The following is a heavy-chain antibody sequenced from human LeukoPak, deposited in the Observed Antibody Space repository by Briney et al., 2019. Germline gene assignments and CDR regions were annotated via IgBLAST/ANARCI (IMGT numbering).Heavy chain of an antibody. D-gene: IGHD2-15*01. CDR1: GFTFSNYG. CDR2: ISYDESDK. V-gene: IGHV3-30*18. CDR3: AKGVVATTNAAYYGMDV. Sequence: GRSLRLSCAASGFTFSNYGMHWVRQAPGKGLEWVAVISYDESDKYYADSVKGRFTISRDNSKNTLYLQMNSLRPEDTAVYYCAKGVVATTNAAYYGMDVWGQGTTVTVSS. J-gene: IGHJ6*02.